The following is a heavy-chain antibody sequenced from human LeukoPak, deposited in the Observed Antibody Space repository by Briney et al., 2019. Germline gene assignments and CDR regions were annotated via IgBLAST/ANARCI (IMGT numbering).Heavy chain of an antibody. D-gene: IGHD3-16*01. Sequence: GGSLRLSCAASGFMFSSNWMSWVRQGPGKGLQWVANIKHDGSEKYYVDSVKGRFTVSRDNAMNSLYLQMNSLRVEDTAIYYCARVGVDGGPDLEYWGQGTLVTVSS. V-gene: IGHV3-7*03. J-gene: IGHJ4*02. CDR2: IKHDGSEK. CDR3: ARVGVDGGPDLEY. CDR1: GFMFSSNW.